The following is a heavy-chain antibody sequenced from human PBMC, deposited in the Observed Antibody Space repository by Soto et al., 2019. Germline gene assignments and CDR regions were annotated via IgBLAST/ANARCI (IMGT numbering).Heavy chain of an antibody. J-gene: IGHJ4*02. CDR1: GFSLTTSGVG. CDR2: IYWDDDK. V-gene: IGHV2-5*02. CDR3: AHRGYMYGNWDHGYFDY. Sequence: SGPTMVNPTQTLALTCTFSGFSLTTSGVGVGWIRKTPGKALEWLAVIYWDDDKRYNPSLKNRLTITKDTSKNQVVLIMADMDPVDTATYFCAHRGYMYGNWDHGYFDYWGQGTLVNVSS. D-gene: IGHD5-18*01.